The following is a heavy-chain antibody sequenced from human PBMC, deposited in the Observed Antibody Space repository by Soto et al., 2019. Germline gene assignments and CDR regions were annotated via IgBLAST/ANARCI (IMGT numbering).Heavy chain of an antibody. CDR3: ARADRGVVVITY. CDR1: GGSFSGYY. V-gene: IGHV4-34*01. CDR2: INHSGST. J-gene: IGHJ4*02. D-gene: IGHD3-22*01. Sequence: QVQLQQWGAGLLKPSETLSLSCAVYGGSFSGYYWSWIRQPPGKGLEWIGEINHSGSTNYNPSLKSRVIISVDTSKNQFSLKLSSVTAADTAMYYCARADRGVVVITYWGQGTLVAVSS.